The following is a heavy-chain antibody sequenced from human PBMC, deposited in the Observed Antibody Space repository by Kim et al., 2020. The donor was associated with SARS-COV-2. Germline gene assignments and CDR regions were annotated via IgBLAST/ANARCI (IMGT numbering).Heavy chain of an antibody. V-gene: IGHV4-4*02. CDR1: GDSISSNNW. D-gene: IGHD6-13*01. CDR2: ISHSGNV. J-gene: IGHJ4*02. CDR3: AREYSNSSSSPFDS. Sequence: SETLSLTCAVSGDSISSNNWWSWVRQPPGKGLEGIGEISHSGNVNYNPSIKSRVTILLDRSKNEFSLELRSVTAADTAVYFCAREYSNSSSSPFDSWGQG.